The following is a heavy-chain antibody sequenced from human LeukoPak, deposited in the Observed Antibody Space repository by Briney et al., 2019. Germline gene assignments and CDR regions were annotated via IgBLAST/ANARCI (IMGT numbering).Heavy chain of an antibody. D-gene: IGHD2-15*01. CDR1: GFTFSSYS. Sequence: PGGSLRLSCAASGFTFSSYSMNWVRQAPGKGLEWVSSISSRSSYIYYADSVKGRFTISRDNAKNSLYLQMNSLRAEDTAVYYCARDRVDYGMDVWGQGTTVTVSS. V-gene: IGHV3-21*01. CDR3: ARDRVDYGMDV. J-gene: IGHJ6*02. CDR2: ISSRSSYI.